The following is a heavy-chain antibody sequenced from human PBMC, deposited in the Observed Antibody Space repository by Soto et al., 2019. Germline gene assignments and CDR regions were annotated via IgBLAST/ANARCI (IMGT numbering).Heavy chain of an antibody. CDR1: GFSFSIYA. CDR3: AKSGYCSGGSCYYYFDY. V-gene: IGHV3-23*01. J-gene: IGHJ4*02. CDR2: ISGSGGST. D-gene: IGHD2-15*01. Sequence: EVQLLESGGGLVQPGGSLRLSCAASGFSFSIYAMSWVRQAPGKGLEWVSGISGSGGSTYYAESVKGRFTISRDSSKTTLYLQMNSLRAEDTAVYYCAKSGYCSGGSCYYYFDYWGQGTLVTVSS.